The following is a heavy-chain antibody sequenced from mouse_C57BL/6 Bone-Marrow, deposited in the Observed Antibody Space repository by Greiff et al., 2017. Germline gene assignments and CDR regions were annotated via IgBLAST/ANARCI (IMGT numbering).Heavy chain of an antibody. Sequence: QVQLKQSGPELVKPGASVKISCKASGYAFSSSWMNWVKQRPGKGLEWIGRIYPGDGDTNYNGKFKGKATLTADKSSSTAYMQLSSLTSEDSAVYFCARSGGYYYGYAMDYWGQGTSVTVSS. CDR1: GYAFSSSW. D-gene: IGHD1-1*01. CDR3: ARSGGYYYGYAMDY. J-gene: IGHJ4*01. V-gene: IGHV1-82*01. CDR2: IYPGDGDT.